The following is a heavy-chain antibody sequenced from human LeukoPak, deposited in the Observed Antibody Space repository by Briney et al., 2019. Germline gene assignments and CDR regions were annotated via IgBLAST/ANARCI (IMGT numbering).Heavy chain of an antibody. CDR3: ARHRGVGDGFNYWFDP. CDR1: GGSISPYY. V-gene: IGHV4-59*08. CDR2: IHYSGGS. J-gene: IGHJ5*02. D-gene: IGHD1-26*01. Sequence: AGTLSLTCAVSGGSISPYYWSWIRQAPGKGLEWIGYIHYSGGSNYNPSLTSRLIISVDMSPKQTPQQLNSLTAPDTALYYCARHRGVGDGFNYWFDPWGQGPLVTVSS.